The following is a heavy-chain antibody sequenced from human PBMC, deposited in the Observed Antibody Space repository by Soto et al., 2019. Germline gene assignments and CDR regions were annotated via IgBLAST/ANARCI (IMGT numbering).Heavy chain of an antibody. CDR3: ARVRIVGAREIDF. CDR1: GYTFNRHG. Sequence: QVHLVQSGGEVKKPGASVKVSCKASGYTFNRHGITWVRQAPGQGLEWMGWISGYNGDINYEQKFQGRVTLSSDTLTSTDYLELKSLRFDDTAVYYCARVRIVGAREIDFWGQGTLVTVSS. J-gene: IGHJ4*02. V-gene: IGHV1-18*04. CDR2: ISGYNGDI. D-gene: IGHD1-26*01.